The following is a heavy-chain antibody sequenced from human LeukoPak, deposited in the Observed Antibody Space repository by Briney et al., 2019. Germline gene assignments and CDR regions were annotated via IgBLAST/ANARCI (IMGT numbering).Heavy chain of an antibody. CDR2: INPSGGST. V-gene: IGHV1-46*01. Sequence: GASVKVSCKASGYTFTSYYMHWVRQAPGQGLEWMGIINPSGGSTSYAQKFQGRVTMTRDTSTSTVYMELSSLRSEDTAVYYCARGMCSGGSCYSDVYWGQGTLVTVSP. CDR1: GYTFTSYY. J-gene: IGHJ4*02. D-gene: IGHD2-15*01. CDR3: ARGMCSGGSCYSDVY.